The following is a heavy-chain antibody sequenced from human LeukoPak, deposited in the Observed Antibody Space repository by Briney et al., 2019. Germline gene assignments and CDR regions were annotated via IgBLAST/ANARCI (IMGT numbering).Heavy chain of an antibody. V-gene: IGHV4-59*01. J-gene: IGHJ4*02. Sequence: SETLSLTCTVSGGSISSYYWSWIRQPPGKGLEWIGYIYCSGSTNYNPSLKSRVTISVDTSKNQFSLKLSSVTAADTAVYYCARVKEGSGYYSGLFYFDYWGQGTLVTVSS. CDR2: IYCSGST. CDR3: ARVKEGSGYYSGLFYFDY. CDR1: GGSISSYY. D-gene: IGHD3-22*01.